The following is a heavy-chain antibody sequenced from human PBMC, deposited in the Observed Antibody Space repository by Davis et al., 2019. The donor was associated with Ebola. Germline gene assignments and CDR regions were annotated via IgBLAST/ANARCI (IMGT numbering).Heavy chain of an antibody. V-gene: IGHV1-18*01. J-gene: IGHJ4*02. CDR1: GYTFTSYG. Sequence: AASVKVSCKASGYTFTSYGISWVRQAPGQGLEWMGWISAYNGNTNYAQKLQGRVTMTTDTSTSTAYMELRSLRSDDTAVYYCARHRYDSSGYYYGGGFDYWGQGTLVTVSS. CDR2: ISAYNGNT. CDR3: ARHRYDSSGYYYGGGFDY. D-gene: IGHD3-22*01.